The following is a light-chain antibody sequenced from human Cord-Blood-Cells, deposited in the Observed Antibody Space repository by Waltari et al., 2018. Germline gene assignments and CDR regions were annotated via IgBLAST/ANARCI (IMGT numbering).Light chain of an antibody. CDR3: QQYYSTPWT. Sequence: DIVMTQSPDSLAVSLGERATINCKSSQSVLYSSNNKNYLAWYQQKPGQPPKLLIYWAATRGYGVPDRFSGSGSGTDFTLTISSLKAEDVAVYYCQQYYSTPWTFGQGTKVEIK. V-gene: IGKV4-1*01. CDR2: WAA. J-gene: IGKJ1*01. CDR1: QSVLYSSNNKNY.